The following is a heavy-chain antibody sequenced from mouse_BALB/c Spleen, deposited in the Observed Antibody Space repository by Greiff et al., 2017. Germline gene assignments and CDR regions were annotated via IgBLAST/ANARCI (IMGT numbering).Heavy chain of an antibody. J-gene: IGHJ2*01. D-gene: IGHD1-1*01. CDR1: GYTFTDYA. V-gene: IGHV1S137*01. Sequence: QVQLKQSGAELVRPGVSVKISCKGSGYTFTDYAMHWVKQSHAKSLEWIGVISTYYGDASYNQKFKGKATMTVDKSSSTAYMELARLTSEDSAIYYCARGSPVVADYFDYWGQGTTLTVSS. CDR2: ISTYYGDA. CDR3: ARGSPVVADYFDY.